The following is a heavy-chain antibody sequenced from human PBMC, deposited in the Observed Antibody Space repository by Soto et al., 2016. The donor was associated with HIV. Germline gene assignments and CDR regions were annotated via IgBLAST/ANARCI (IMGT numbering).Heavy chain of an antibody. D-gene: IGHD2-15*01. CDR2: SIMVEPP. V-gene: IGHV4-34*02. J-gene: IGHJ2*01. Sequence: QVQLQQWGAGLLKPSETLSLTCAVYGGSFSDYYWTWIRQVPGKGWSGLEKSIMVEPPTTTRPSRIESPYQWTRRRTQFSLKLSSVTGADTAVYYCAREKGYCSGGSCVLWLWYFDLWAMAPKSPSPQ. CDR1: GGSFSDYY. CDR3: AREKGYCSGGSCVLWLWYFDL.